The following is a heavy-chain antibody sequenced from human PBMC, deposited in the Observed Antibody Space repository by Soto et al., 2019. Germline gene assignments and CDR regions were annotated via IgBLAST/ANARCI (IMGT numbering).Heavy chain of an antibody. CDR1: GFTFSSYA. Sequence: EVQLLESGGGLVQPGGSLRLSCAASGFTFSSYAMSWVRQAPGKGLEWGSAISGSGGSTYYADSMKGRFTISRDNSKNTLYLQMNSLRAEDTAVYYCAKVSNEDFWSGYPILHYMDVWGNGTTVTVSS. D-gene: IGHD3-3*01. V-gene: IGHV3-23*01. CDR3: AKVSNEDFWSGYPILHYMDV. J-gene: IGHJ6*03. CDR2: ISGSGGST.